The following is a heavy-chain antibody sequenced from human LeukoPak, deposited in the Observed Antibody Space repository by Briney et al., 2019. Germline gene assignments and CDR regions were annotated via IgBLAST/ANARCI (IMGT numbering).Heavy chain of an antibody. J-gene: IGHJ4*02. CDR1: GFTFGNYA. V-gene: IGHV3-49*03. CDR3: ARANSFDSSGYYFDY. D-gene: IGHD3-22*01. CDR2: IRSKTYRGTT. Sequence: PGGSLRVSCTASGFTFGNYALSWFRQAPGKGLEWVAFIRSKTYRGTTEYAASVTGRFTISRDDSKSIAYLQMNSLKTEDTAVYYCARANSFDSSGYYFDYWGQGTLVTVSS.